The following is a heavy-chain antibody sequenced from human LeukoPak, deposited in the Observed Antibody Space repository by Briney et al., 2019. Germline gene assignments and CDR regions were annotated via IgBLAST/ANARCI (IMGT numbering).Heavy chain of an antibody. CDR1: GGSISGSNYY. V-gene: IGHV4-39*07. Sequence: PSETLSLTCTVSGGSISGSNYYWGWIRQPPGKGLEWIGSIYYSGSTYYNPSLESRVTISVDTSKNQFSLKLSSVTAADTAVYYCARVGGYSGYARQYYYYMDVWGKGTTVTVSS. D-gene: IGHD5-12*01. CDR2: IYYSGST. J-gene: IGHJ6*03. CDR3: ARVGGYSGYARQYYYYMDV.